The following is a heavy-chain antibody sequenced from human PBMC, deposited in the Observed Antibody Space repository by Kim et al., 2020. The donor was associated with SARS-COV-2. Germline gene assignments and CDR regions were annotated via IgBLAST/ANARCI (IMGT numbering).Heavy chain of an antibody. Sequence: DSVKGRFTIARDNTKNTLYLQMSSLGVEDTAVYFCAKVLGDTVTNWYFDVWGRGTLVTVS. V-gene: IGHV3-33*03. D-gene: IGHD3-10*01. CDR3: AKVLGDTVTNWYFDV. J-gene: IGHJ2*01.